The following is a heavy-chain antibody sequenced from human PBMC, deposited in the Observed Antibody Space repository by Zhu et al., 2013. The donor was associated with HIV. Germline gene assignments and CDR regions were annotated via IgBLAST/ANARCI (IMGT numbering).Heavy chain of an antibody. CDR2: IDAANGNT. J-gene: IGHJ4*02. D-gene: IGHD1-26*01. CDR1: GYTFTDHA. V-gene: IGHV1-3*01. Sequence: QVQLVQSGAEVKKPGASVKVSCRASGYTFTDHAMHWMRLAPGHRLEWMAWIDAANGNTRYSQKFQGRVTLTRDTSASTVYMDLNLLRSEDTGVYYCAAADFSGSYPYWGQGTPVNCLL. CDR3: AAADFSGSYPY.